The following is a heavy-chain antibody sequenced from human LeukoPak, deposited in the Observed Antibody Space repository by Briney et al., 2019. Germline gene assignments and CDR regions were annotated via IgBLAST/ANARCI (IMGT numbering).Heavy chain of an antibody. CDR3: ATSDDSSGSD. D-gene: IGHD3-22*01. CDR2: INLDGGVR. CDR1: GFTFSGYW. V-gene: IGHV3-7*01. J-gene: IGHJ4*02. Sequence: GGSLRLSXAASGFTFSGYWMSWVRQAPGKGLEWVANINLDGGVRHYVDSARGRFTISRDNAKNSLYLQMNSLRAEDTALYYCATSDDSSGSDWGQGTLVTVSS.